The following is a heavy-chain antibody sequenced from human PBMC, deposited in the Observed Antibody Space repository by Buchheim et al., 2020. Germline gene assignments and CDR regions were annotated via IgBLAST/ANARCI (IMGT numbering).Heavy chain of an antibody. CDR2: ISYDGSKK. V-gene: IGHV3-30*18. CDR3: TKAFYYGSGDYYSRMGYFFGMDV. CDR1: GFSFRDYG. J-gene: IGHJ6*02. D-gene: IGHD3-10*01. Sequence: QVQVVESGGGVVQPGGSPRLSCGASGFSFRDYGRHWVRQAPGKGLEWLAVISYDGSKKYYGDPVKGRFTISRDNSKNMLFLQRNSLRVEDTAVYYCTKAFYYGSGDYYSRMGYFFGMDVWGPGTT.